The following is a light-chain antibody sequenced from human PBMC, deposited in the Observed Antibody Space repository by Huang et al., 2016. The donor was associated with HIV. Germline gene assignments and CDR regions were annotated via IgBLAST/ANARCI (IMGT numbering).Light chain of an antibody. CDR3: QQRASWLT. V-gene: IGKV3-11*01. CDR1: QSVNNY. Sequence: EIVLTQSPVTLSLSPGDRATLSCRARQSVNNYLAWYQQKPGQAPRLLIYDASNRATGIPARFSGTGSGTDFTLTISSLEPEDFALYYCQQRASWLTFGGGTAVEV. CDR2: DAS. J-gene: IGKJ4*01.